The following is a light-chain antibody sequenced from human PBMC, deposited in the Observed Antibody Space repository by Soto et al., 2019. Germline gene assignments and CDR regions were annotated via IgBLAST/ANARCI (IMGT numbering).Light chain of an antibody. CDR3: QYYDSYTVI. V-gene: IGLV6-57*04. CDR1: SGSIADHY. J-gene: IGLJ2*01. Sequence: NFMLTQPHSVSESPGKTVTISCTRSSGSIADHYVQWYQQRPGSAPTTVIYEHNQRPSGVPDRFSGSTDGSSNSASLTISGLQTEDEADYYCQYYDSYTVIFGGGTKLTVL. CDR2: EHN.